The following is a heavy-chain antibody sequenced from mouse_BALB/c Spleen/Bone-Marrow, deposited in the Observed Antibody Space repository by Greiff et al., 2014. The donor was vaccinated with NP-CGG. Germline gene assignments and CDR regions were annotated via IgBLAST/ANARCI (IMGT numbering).Heavy chain of an antibody. CDR3: AREVYGSWFAY. V-gene: IGHV1-4*01. D-gene: IGHD2-2*01. J-gene: IGHJ3*01. CDR1: SYTFDYYT. Sequence: QVQLKESGAELARPGASVKMSCKASSYTFDYYTVQWVKQRPGQGLEWIGYINPSSGYTNYNQKFKDKATLTADKSSSTAYMQLSSLTSEDSAVYYCAREVYGSWFAYWGQGTLVTVSA. CDR2: INPSSGYT.